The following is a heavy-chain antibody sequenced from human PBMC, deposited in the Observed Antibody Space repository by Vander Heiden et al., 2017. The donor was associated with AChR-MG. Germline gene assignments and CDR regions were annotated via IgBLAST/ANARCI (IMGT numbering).Heavy chain of an antibody. Sequence: QVQLQQWGAGLLKPSDTLSLTCAVYGGSFRGYYWSWSRQPPGKGLEWIGEINHSGSTNYNPSLKSRVTISVDTSKNQFSLKLSSVTAADTAVYYCARGLLRYFDWSPKVWFDPWGQGTLVTVSS. CDR2: INHSGST. CDR3: ARGLLRYFDWSPKVWFDP. J-gene: IGHJ5*02. CDR1: GGSFRGYY. V-gene: IGHV4-34*01. D-gene: IGHD3-9*01.